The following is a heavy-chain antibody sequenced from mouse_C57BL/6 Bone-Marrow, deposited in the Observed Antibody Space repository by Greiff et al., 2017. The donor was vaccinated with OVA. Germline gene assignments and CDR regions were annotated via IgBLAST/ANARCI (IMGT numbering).Heavy chain of an antibody. V-gene: IGHV5-16*01. CDR3: ARGGGNDFDY. CDR1: GFTFSDYY. Sequence: EVKLMESEGGLVQPGSSMKLSCTASGFTFSDYYMAWVRQVPEKGLEWVANINYDGSSTYYLDSLKSRFIISRDNAKNILYLQMSSLKSEDTATYYCARGGGNDFDYWGQGTTLTVSS. CDR2: INYDGSST. J-gene: IGHJ2*01.